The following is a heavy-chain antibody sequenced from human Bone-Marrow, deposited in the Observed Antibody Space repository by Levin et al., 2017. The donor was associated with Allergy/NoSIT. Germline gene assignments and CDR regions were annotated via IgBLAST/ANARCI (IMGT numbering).Heavy chain of an antibody. CDR2: ITPMFGTE. CDR1: GGTFSTYA. CDR3: ARKFRQGNDAFDI. J-gene: IGHJ3*02. Sequence: SVKVSCKASGGTFSTYALSWLRQAPGQGPDWIGDITPMFGTENYAQKMQGRVTITADEATSTAYMEVNSLRSEDTALYYCARKFRQGNDAFDIWGQGTLVTVSS. V-gene: IGHV1-69*13.